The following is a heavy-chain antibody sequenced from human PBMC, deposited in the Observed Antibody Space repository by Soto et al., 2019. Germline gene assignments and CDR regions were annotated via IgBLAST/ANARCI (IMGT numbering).Heavy chain of an antibody. J-gene: IGHJ5*02. CDR3: AGQVCGGDCYSWWFDP. CDR1: GFTFSSYE. D-gene: IGHD2-21*02. CDR2: ISSSGSTI. Sequence: GGSLRLSCAASGFTFSSYEMNWVRQAPGKGLEWVSYISSSGSTIYYADSVKGRFTISRDNAKNSLYLQMNSLRAEDTAVYYCAGQVCGGDCYSWWFDPWGQGTLVTVSS. V-gene: IGHV3-48*03.